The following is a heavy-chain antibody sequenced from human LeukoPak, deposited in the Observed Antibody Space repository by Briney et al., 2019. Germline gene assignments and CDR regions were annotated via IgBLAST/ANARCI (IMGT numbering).Heavy chain of an antibody. V-gene: IGHV4-34*01. D-gene: IGHD5-12*01. CDR3: ARGTRRGYLTLYYFDY. J-gene: IGHJ4*02. CDR1: GVSFSGYY. Sequence: SETLSLTCAVYGVSFSGYYWSWIRQPPGKGLEWIGEINHSGSTNYNPSLKSRVTISVDTSKNQFSLKLSSVTAADTAVYYWARGTRRGYLTLYYFDYWGQGTLVTVSS. CDR2: INHSGST.